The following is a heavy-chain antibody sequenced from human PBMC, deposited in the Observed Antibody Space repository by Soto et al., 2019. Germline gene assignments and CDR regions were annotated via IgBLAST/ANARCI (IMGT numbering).Heavy chain of an antibody. CDR1: GFTFSSYA. V-gene: IGHV3-30-3*01. Sequence: QVQLVESGGGVVQPGRSLRLSCAASGFTFSSYAMHWVRQAPGKGLEWVAVISYDGSNKYYADSVKGRFTISRDNSKNKLYLQMNSLRAEDTAVYYCARDSSGYYNRDAFDIWGQGTMVTVSS. J-gene: IGHJ3*02. CDR2: ISYDGSNK. CDR3: ARDSSGYYNRDAFDI. D-gene: IGHD3-22*01.